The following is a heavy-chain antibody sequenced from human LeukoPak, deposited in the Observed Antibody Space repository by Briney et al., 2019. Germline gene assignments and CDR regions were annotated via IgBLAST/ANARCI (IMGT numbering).Heavy chain of an antibody. J-gene: IGHJ6*03. CDR1: GFTFSSYD. V-gene: IGHV3-13*01. Sequence: GGSLRLSFAASGFTFSSYDMHWVRQATGKGLEWVSAIGTAGDTYYPGSVKGRFTISRENAKNSLYLQMNSLRAGDTAVYYCARGSSSWYNYYYYYMDVWGKGTTVTISS. CDR2: IGTAGDT. CDR3: ARGSSSWYNYYYYYMDV. D-gene: IGHD6-13*01.